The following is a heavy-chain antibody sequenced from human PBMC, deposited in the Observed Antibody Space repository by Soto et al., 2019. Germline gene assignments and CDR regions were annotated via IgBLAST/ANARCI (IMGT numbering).Heavy chain of an antibody. J-gene: IGHJ6*02. Sequence: PSETLSLTCTVPVDSIRSVNHYWSWIRQPPGKGLEWIGYIYYSGSTYYSPSLKSRVTISVDTSKNKFSLKLNSVTAADTAVYYCARVDIFTVHGCMDVPGQGTTVPVSS. CDR3: ARVDIFTVHGCMDV. V-gene: IGHV4-30-4*01. CDR1: VDSIRSVNHY. CDR2: IYYSGST. D-gene: IGHD3-9*01.